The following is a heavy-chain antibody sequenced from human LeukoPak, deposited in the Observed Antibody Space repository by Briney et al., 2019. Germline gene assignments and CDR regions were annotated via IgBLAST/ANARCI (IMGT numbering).Heavy chain of an antibody. CDR3: ARDRPYYDILTGYYHESFDY. D-gene: IGHD3-9*01. CDR2: INPNSGGT. Sequence: GASVKVSCKASGYTFTGYYMHWVRQAPGQGLEWMGWINPNSGGTNYAQKFQGRVTMTRDTSISTAYMELSRLRSDDTAVYYCARDRPYYDILTGYYHESFDYWGQGTLVTVSS. J-gene: IGHJ4*02. CDR1: GYTFTGYY. V-gene: IGHV1-2*02.